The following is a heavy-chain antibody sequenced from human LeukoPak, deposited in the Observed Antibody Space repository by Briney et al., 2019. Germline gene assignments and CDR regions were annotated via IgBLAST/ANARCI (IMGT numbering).Heavy chain of an antibody. D-gene: IGHD6-13*01. J-gene: IGHJ4*02. CDR2: IYTSGST. Sequence: SQTLSLTCTVSGGSISSGSYYWSWIRQPAGKGLEWIGRIYTSGSTNYNPSLKSRVTISVDTSKNQFSLKLNSVTAADTAVYYCARAAVPRGVSFYFDYWGQGTLVTVSS. CDR3: ARAAVPRGVSFYFDY. CDR1: GGSISSGSYY. V-gene: IGHV4-61*02.